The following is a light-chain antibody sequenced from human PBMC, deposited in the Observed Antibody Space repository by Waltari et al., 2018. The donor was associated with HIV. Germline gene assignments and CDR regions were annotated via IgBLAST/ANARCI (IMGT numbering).Light chain of an antibody. CDR3: QSYDSSLSGWV. CDR1: SSNIGAQYA. V-gene: IGLV1-40*01. CDR2: GNS. J-gene: IGLJ3*02. Sequence: QSVLTQPPSVSGAPGQRVTIPSTGTSSNIGAQYAVHWYQQLPGTAPKVLIYGNSDRPSGVPDRFSGSKSATSASLVITGLQAEDEGTYYCQSYDSSLSGWVFGGGTKLTVL.